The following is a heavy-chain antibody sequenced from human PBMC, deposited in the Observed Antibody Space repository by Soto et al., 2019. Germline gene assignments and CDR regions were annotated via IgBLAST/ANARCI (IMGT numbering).Heavy chain of an antibody. CDR1: GGTFRTYA. V-gene: IGHV1-69*12. CDR2: IIPIFGTV. J-gene: IGHJ6*02. CDR3: AKGAVAGTPTSYYYYGMDV. D-gene: IGHD6-19*01. Sequence: QVQLLQSGAEVKKPGSSVRVSCEASGGTFRTYAISWVRQAPGQGLEWMGEIIPIFGTVTYAQKFQGRVTITADESTTTVYVDLRSLRSEDTAVYYCAKGAVAGTPTSYYYYGMDVCGQGTTVTVSS.